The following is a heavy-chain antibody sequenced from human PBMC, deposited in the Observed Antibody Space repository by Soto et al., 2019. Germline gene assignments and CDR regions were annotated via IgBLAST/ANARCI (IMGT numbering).Heavy chain of an antibody. Sequence: SKTLSLTCTVSGGSISSYYWSWIRQPPGKGLEWIGYIYYSGSTNYNPSLKSRVTISVDTSKNQFSLKLSSVTAADTAVYYCARAGIRYCSGGSCPNWFDPWGQGTLVTVSS. D-gene: IGHD2-15*01. J-gene: IGHJ5*02. CDR1: GGSISSYY. CDR3: ARAGIRYCSGGSCPNWFDP. CDR2: IYYSGST. V-gene: IGHV4-59*01.